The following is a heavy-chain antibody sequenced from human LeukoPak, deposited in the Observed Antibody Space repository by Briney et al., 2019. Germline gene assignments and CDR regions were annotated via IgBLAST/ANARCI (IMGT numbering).Heavy chain of an antibody. V-gene: IGHV3-21*01. CDR2: ISSSSSYI. J-gene: IGHJ4*02. CDR1: GFTFSSYS. Sequence: GGSLRLSCAASGFTFSSYSMNCVRQAPGKGLEWVSSISSSSSYIYYADSVKGRFTISRDNAKNSLYLQMNSLRAEDTAVYYCARERGFGELPLDYWGQGTLVTVSS. D-gene: IGHD3-10*01. CDR3: ARERGFGELPLDY.